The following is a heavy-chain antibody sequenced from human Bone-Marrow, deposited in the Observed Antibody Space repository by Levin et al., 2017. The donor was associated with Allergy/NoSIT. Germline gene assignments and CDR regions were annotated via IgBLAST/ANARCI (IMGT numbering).Heavy chain of an antibody. D-gene: IGHD1-26*01. J-gene: IGHJ4*02. CDR2: ISSSGSNI. Sequence: GGSLRLSCAASGFTFSDDYMNWIRQSPGKGLEWVAYISSSGSNIFYAASVKGRSTISRDNAKNSLFLLMNSLRAEDTALYYCARGLRGVGAVDYWGQGTLVTVSS. CDR1: GFTFSDDY. V-gene: IGHV3-11*01. CDR3: ARGLRGVGAVDY.